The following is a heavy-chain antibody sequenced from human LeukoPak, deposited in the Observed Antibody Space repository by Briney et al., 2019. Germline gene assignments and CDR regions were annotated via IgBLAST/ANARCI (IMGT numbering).Heavy chain of an antibody. CDR2: ISGSGGST. CDR1: GFTFSSHG. D-gene: IGHD1-14*01. J-gene: IGHJ5*02. Sequence: GGTLRLSCAASGFTFSSHGMSRVRQAPGKGLEWVSAISGSGGSTYYADSVKGRFTISRDNSKNTLYLQMNSLRAEDTAVYYCAKGGNPAFDPWGQGTLVTVSS. CDR3: AKGGNPAFDP. V-gene: IGHV3-23*01.